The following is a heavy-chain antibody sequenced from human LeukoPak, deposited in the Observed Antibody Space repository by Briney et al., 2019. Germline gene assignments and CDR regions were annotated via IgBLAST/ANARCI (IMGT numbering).Heavy chain of an antibody. Sequence: QTGGSLRLSCAASGFTFSSYDMHWVRQAKGKGLEWVSGIGPGGDTFYPGSVKGRFTISRDNAKNSLYLQMNSLRAEDTAVYYCARDLGGTADYWGQGTLVTVSS. D-gene: IGHD3-10*01. CDR3: ARDLGGTADY. CDR1: GFTFSSYD. V-gene: IGHV3-13*04. J-gene: IGHJ4*02. CDR2: IGPGGDT.